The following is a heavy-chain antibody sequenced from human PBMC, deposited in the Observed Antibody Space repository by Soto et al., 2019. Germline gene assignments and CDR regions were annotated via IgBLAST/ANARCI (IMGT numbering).Heavy chain of an antibody. CDR3: ARDWSNFSYNYPYDYAMDA. J-gene: IGHJ6*02. D-gene: IGHD5-18*01. Sequence: EVQLVETGGGLIQPGGSLRLSCTVSGFSVTNSYINWVRQAPGKGLEWVSILYSSGTTYYADSVRGRFTVSRDDSKNTLFLHMHSLRADDTAVYYCARDWSNFSYNYPYDYAMDAWGQGTTVTVSS. CDR1: GFSVTNSY. CDR2: LYSSGTT. V-gene: IGHV3-53*02.